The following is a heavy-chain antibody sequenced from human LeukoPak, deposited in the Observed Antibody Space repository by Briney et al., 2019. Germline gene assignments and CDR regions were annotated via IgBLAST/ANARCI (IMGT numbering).Heavy chain of an antibody. CDR2: ISWNSGSI. V-gene: IGHV3-9*01. CDR1: GFTFDDYA. Sequence: GGSLRLSCAASGFTFDDYAMHWVRQAPGKGLEWASGISWNSGSIGYADSVKGRFTISRDNAKNSLYLQMNSLRAEDTALYYCAKDMGGVYYGSGSYQYYGMDVWGQGTTVTVSS. J-gene: IGHJ6*02. CDR3: AKDMGGVYYGSGSYQYYGMDV. D-gene: IGHD3-10*01.